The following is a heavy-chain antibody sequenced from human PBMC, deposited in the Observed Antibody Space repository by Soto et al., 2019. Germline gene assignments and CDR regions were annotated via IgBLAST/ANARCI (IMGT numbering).Heavy chain of an antibody. Sequence: ASVKVSCKASGYSFTSYYILWVRQAPGQGLEWMGIINPRGGSASYAQKFQGRITMTRDTSTSTVYMELSSLRSEDTAVYYCTRVTIAGARNGFDIWGQGTMVTVSS. D-gene: IGHD2-21*01. CDR1: GYSFTSYY. V-gene: IGHV1-46*03. CDR2: INPRGGSA. J-gene: IGHJ3*02. CDR3: TRVTIAGARNGFDI.